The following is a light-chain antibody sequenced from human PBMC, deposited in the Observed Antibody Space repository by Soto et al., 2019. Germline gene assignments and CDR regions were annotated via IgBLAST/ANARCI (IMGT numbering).Light chain of an antibody. J-gene: IGKJ1*01. Sequence: EIVMTQSPAILSVSPRERATLSCRASQSVSSNLAWYQKKPGQAPKLLNYGASTRATGISARFSGSGSGTDFSLTISSLQSEYFAVYYCQQYNNWPRTFGQGTKVDIK. CDR3: QQYNNWPRT. V-gene: IGKV3-15*01. CDR1: QSVSSN. CDR2: GAS.